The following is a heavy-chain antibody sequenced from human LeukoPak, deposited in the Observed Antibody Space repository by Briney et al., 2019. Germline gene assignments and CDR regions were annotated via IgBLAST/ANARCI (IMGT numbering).Heavy chain of an antibody. V-gene: IGHV3-30*18. J-gene: IGHJ6*03. CDR3: AKEGAGYSYGQYYYYYMDV. D-gene: IGHD5-18*01. Sequence: PGGSLRLSCAASGFTFSSYVMHWVRQAPGKGLEWVAVISYDGSNKYYGGSVKGRFTISRDNSKNTLYLQMNSLRAEDTAVYYCAKEGAGYSYGQYYYYYMDVWGKGTTVTVSS. CDR2: ISYDGSNK. CDR1: GFTFSSYV.